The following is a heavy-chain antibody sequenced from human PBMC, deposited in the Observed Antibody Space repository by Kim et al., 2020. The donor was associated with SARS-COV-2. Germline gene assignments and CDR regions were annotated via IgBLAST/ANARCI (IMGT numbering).Heavy chain of an antibody. CDR2: ISAYNGKT. V-gene: IGHV1-18*01. Sequence: ASVKVSCKASGYTFTSYGISWVRQAPGQGLEWMGWISAYNGKTNYAQKLQGRVTMTTDTSTSTAYMELRSLRSDDTAVDYCVRMVGYCSGGSCDSGWYYYYGMDVWGQGTTVTVSS. CDR1: GYTFTSYG. D-gene: IGHD2-15*01. J-gene: IGHJ6*02. CDR3: VRMVGYCSGGSCDSGWYYYYGMDV.